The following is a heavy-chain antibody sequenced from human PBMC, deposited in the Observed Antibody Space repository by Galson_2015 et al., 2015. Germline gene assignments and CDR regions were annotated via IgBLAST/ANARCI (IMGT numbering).Heavy chain of an antibody. D-gene: IGHD6-25*01. CDR3: AKDRAATVAYFDY. CDR2: ISYDGSNK. Sequence: SLRLSCAASGFTFSNYGMHWVRQAPGKGLEWVAVISYDGSNKYYADSVKGRFTISRDNSKNTLSLQMNSLRAEESAVYYCAKDRAATVAYFDYWGRGTLVTVSS. J-gene: IGHJ4*02. V-gene: IGHV3-30*18. CDR1: GFTFSNYG.